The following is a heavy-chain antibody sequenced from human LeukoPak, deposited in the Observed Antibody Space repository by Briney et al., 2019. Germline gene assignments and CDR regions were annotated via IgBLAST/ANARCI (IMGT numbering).Heavy chain of an antibody. Sequence: GGSLRLSCAASESTFSKFWMHWVRQAPGKGLVWVSGINRDGSTTTYADSVKGRFTVSRDNAKNTLYLQMNSLRAEGTAVYYCARGNYYGMDVWGQGTTVTVSS. CDR1: ESTFSKFW. CDR3: ARGNYYGMDV. CDR2: INRDGSTT. V-gene: IGHV3-74*03. D-gene: IGHD2/OR15-2a*01. J-gene: IGHJ6*02.